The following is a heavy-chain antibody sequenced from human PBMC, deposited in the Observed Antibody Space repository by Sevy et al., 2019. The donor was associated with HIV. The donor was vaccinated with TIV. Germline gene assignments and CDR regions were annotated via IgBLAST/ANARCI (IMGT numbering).Heavy chain of an antibody. D-gene: IGHD4-4*01. CDR1: GFTFSSYA. J-gene: IGHJ4*02. CDR2: ISGSGGST. Sequence: GEALKISCAASGFTFSSYAMSWVRPAPGEGLEWVSAISGSGGSTYYADSVKGRFTIYRDNTKNTLYPLMNSLRAEDTAVYYCAKAGSASCSNLPSYWGQGTLVTVSS. CDR3: AKAGSASCSNLPSY. V-gene: IGHV3-23*01.